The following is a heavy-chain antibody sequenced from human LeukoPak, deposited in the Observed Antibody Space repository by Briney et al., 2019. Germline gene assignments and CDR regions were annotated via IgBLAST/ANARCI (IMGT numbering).Heavy chain of an antibody. V-gene: IGHV3-7*01. CDR2: IKQDGSEK. Sequence: GGSLRLSGAASGFTCSSYGMHWVRQAPGKGLEWVANIKQDGSEKYYVDSVKGRFTISRDNAKNSLYLQMNSLRAEDTAVYYCAREEAYYGMDVWGQGTTVTVSS. CDR1: GFTCSSYG. J-gene: IGHJ6*02. CDR3: AREEAYYGMDV.